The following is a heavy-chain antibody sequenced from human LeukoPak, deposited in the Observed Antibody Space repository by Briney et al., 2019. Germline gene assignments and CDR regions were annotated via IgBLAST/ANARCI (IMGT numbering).Heavy chain of an antibody. CDR1: GFTFSSYS. CDR2: ISSSSSTI. V-gene: IGHV3-48*01. CDR3: ARDRKMSPYYGSGSYCDY. Sequence: EPGGSPRLSCAASGFTFSSYSMNWVRQAPGKGLEWVSYISSSSSTIYYADSVKGRFTISRDNAKNSLYLQMNSLRAEDTAVYYCARDRKMSPYYGSGSYCDYWGQGTLVTVSS. J-gene: IGHJ4*02. D-gene: IGHD3-10*01.